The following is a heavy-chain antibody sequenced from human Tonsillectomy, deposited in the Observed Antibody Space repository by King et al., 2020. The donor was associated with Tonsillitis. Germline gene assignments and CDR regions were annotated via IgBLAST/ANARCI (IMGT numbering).Heavy chain of an antibody. CDR1: GYTFINYA. J-gene: IGHJ3*02. V-gene: IGHV1-18*01. Sequence: LVQSGAEVKRPGASVKVSCKASGYTFINYAISWVRPAPGQGLEWMGWISAYNDNTNYAQKFQGRVAMTTDTSTSTAYMELRSLRSDDTAVYYCARDSGYSYPFDIWGQGTMVTVSS. CDR3: ARDSGYSYPFDI. CDR2: ISAYNDNT. D-gene: IGHD5-18*01.